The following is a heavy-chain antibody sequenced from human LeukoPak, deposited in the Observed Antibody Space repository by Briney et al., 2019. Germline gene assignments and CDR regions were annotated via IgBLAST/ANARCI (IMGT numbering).Heavy chain of an antibody. J-gene: IGHJ4*02. CDR1: GFTFSSYS. CDR3: ARDHLWAFDY. CDR2: VGPSGTPI. V-gene: IGHV3-48*01. D-gene: IGHD2-21*01. Sequence: PGGSLRLSCAASGFTFSSYSLNWVRQVPGKGLEWVAYVGPSGTPISYADSVTGRFTISRDNVKNSLSLQMNSLRVEDTAVYYCARDHLWAFDYWGQGTLVTVSS.